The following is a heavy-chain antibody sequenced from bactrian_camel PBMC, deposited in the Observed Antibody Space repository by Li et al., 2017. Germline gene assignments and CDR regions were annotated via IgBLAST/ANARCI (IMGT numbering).Heavy chain of an antibody. Sequence: HVQLVESGGGSVQAGGSLRLSCAASGDTTLCMGWVRQAPGKEREGIARLHSDGTAQYADSVKGRFTISRDNAKDALWMQLNSLKTEDTAMYYCARAWPKYTVVFQALRGQGTQVTVS. D-gene: IGHD6*01. CDR2: LHSDGTA. CDR3: ARAWPKYTVVFQAL. J-gene: IGHJ4*01. CDR1: GDTTLC. V-gene: IGHV3S6*01.